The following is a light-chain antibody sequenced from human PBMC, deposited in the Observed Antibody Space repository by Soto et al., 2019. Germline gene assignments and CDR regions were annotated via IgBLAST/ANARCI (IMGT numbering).Light chain of an antibody. CDR1: QSVNSNY. CDR3: QHYDASQWT. Sequence: EIVLTQSPGTLSLAPGERATLSCRASQSVNSNYFTWYQQIPGQAPRLLIYGGSSRATGIPDRFSGSGSGTDFTLTISRLEPEDFAVYYCQHYDASQWTFGQGTKV. J-gene: IGKJ1*01. CDR2: GGS. V-gene: IGKV3-20*01.